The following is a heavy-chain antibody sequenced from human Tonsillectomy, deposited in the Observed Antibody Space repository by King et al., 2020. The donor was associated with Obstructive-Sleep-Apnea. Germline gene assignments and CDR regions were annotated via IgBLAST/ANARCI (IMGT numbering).Heavy chain of an antibody. Sequence: VQLVESGGGLVQPGGSLRLSCAASGLTFSRFWMHWVRQAPGKGLVWVSRINSDGRTTTYADSVKGRFTISRDNAKNTQYLQMSSLRPEDTAVYYCATGWDGNSYGYWGQGILVTVSS. D-gene: IGHD5-18*01. CDR2: INSDGRTT. CDR3: ATGWDGNSYGY. CDR1: GLTFSRFW. J-gene: IGHJ4*02. V-gene: IGHV3-74*01.